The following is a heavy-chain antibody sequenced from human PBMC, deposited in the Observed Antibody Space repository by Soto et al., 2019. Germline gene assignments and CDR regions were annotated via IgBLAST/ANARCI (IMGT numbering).Heavy chain of an antibody. Sequence: SETLSLTCTVSGGSISSYYWSWIRQPAGKGLEWIGRIYTSGSTNYNPSLKSRVTMSVDTSKNQFSLKLSSVTAADTAVYYCGRDQMYSSGWYLLYWGQGTLVTVSS. CDR3: GRDQMYSSGWYLLY. J-gene: IGHJ4*02. V-gene: IGHV4-4*07. CDR2: IYTSGST. CDR1: GGSISSYY. D-gene: IGHD6-19*01.